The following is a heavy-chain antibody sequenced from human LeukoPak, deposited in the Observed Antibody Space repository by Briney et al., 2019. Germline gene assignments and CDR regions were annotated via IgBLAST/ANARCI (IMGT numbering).Heavy chain of an antibody. CDR2: ISSSGSTI. Sequence: PGGSLRLSCAASGFTFSDYYMSWIRQAPGKGLEWVSYISSSGSTIYYADSVKGRFTISRDNAKNSLYLQMNSLRAEDTALYYCASVATGYSYGYFSGYYYYMDVWGKGTTVTVSS. J-gene: IGHJ6*03. CDR3: ASVATGYSYGYFSGYYYYMDV. V-gene: IGHV3-11*01. CDR1: GFTFSDYY. D-gene: IGHD5-18*01.